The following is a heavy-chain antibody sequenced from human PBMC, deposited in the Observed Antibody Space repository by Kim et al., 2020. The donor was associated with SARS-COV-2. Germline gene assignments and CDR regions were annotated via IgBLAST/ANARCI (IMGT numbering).Heavy chain of an antibody. CDR1: GYTFTSYA. J-gene: IGHJ4*02. CDR2: INAGNGNT. D-gene: IGHD6-19*01. V-gene: IGHV1-3*01. Sequence: ASVKVSCKASGYTFTSYAMHWVRQAPGQRLEWMGWINAGNGNTKYSQKFQGRVTITRDTSASTAYMELSSLRSEDTAVYYCARTGSGFSYSSGWPEGYYFDYWGQGTVVTVSS. CDR3: ARTGSGFSYSSGWPEGYYFDY.